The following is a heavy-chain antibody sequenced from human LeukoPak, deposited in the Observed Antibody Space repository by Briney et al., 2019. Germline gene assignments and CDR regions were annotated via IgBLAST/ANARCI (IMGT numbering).Heavy chain of an antibody. J-gene: IGHJ3*02. CDR2: MNPNSGNT. CDR3: ASTLGYCSSTSCYLSAFDI. D-gene: IGHD2-2*01. CDR1: GYTFTSYD. Sequence: ASVKVSCKASGYTFTSYDINWVRQATGQGLEWMGWMNPNSGNTGFAQKFQGRVTMTRNTSISTAYMELSSLRSEDTAVYYCASTLGYCSSTSCYLSAFDIWGQGTMVTVSS. V-gene: IGHV1-8*01.